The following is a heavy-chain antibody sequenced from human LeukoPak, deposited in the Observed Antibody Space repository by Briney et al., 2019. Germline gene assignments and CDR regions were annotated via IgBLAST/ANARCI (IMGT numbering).Heavy chain of an antibody. CDR1: GGSISSYY. CDR3: ARAFDCSGGSCYSGYYFDY. Sequence: KTSETLSLTCTVSGGSISSYYWSWIRQPAGKGLEWIGRIYTGGSTNCNPSLKSRVTMSVDTSKNQFSLKLSSVTAADTAVYYCARAFDCSGGSCYSGYYFDYWGQGTLVTVSS. J-gene: IGHJ4*02. D-gene: IGHD2-15*01. CDR2: IYTGGST. V-gene: IGHV4-4*07.